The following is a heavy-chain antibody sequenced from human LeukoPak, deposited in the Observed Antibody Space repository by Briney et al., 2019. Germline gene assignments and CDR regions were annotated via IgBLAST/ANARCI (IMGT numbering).Heavy chain of an antibody. CDR1: GFTFSSYA. J-gene: IGHJ4*02. CDR3: ARELVVKQDLAY. V-gene: IGHV3-21*01. CDR2: ISSTGSNT. Sequence: GGSLRLSCAASGFTFSSYAMSWVLQAPGKGLEWVSSISSTGSNTYYADSVRGRFTISRDNAKNSLYLQMNSLRAEDTAVYYCARELVVKQDLAYWGQGTLVTVSS. D-gene: IGHD2-15*01.